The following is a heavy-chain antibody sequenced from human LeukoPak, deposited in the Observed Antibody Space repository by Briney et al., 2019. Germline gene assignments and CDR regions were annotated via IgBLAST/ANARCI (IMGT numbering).Heavy chain of an antibody. CDR1: GGSINGYF. J-gene: IGHJ4*02. CDR3: ARDPAGHGGYFDY. CDR2: IHTSGTT. D-gene: IGHD3-10*01. V-gene: IGHV4-4*07. Sequence: SETLSFTCTVSGGSINGYFCTWLRQSAGAGLECIGRIHTSGTTYYNPSFKSRVSMSVDTPNNKFSLRLNSVSAADTAVYYCARDPAGHGGYFDYWGQGALVTVSS.